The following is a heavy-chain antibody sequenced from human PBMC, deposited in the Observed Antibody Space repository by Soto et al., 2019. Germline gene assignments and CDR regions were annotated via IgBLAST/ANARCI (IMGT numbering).Heavy chain of an antibody. J-gene: IGHJ4*02. Sequence: QVQLVQSGAEVKKPGASVKVSCKASGYTFTSYAMHWVRQAPGQRLEWMGWINAGDGNTKYSQKFQGRVTITRDTSASTACMALSSLRSEDTAVYYCARDAMTTEFDSWGQGTLVTVSS. D-gene: IGHD4-4*01. CDR2: INAGDGNT. V-gene: IGHV1-3*01. CDR1: GYTFTSYA. CDR3: ARDAMTTEFDS.